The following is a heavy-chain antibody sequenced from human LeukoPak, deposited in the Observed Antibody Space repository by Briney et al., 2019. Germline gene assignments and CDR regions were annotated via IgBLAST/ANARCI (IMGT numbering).Heavy chain of an antibody. CDR1: GFTFSTYW. Sequence: GGSLRLSCAASGFTFSTYWMSWVRQAPGKGLEWVANIKQDGSEKYYVDSVKGRFTISRDNAKNSLYLQMNSLRAEDTAVYYCARDKIVGATYFDYWGQGTLITVSS. CDR3: ARDKIVGATYFDY. CDR2: IKQDGSEK. D-gene: IGHD1-26*01. J-gene: IGHJ4*02. V-gene: IGHV3-7*03.